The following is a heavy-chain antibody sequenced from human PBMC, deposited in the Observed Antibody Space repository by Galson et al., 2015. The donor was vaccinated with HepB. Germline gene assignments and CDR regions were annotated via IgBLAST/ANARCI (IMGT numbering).Heavy chain of an antibody. CDR3: AKDVRGVPGVWGAMYYFDD. Sequence: LRLSCAASGFMFSSFAMHWVRQAPGKGLEWVAVVSYDGATQYYADSVKGRFTISRDRSTNTLYLQMNSLRVEDTAVYYCAKDVRGVPGVWGAMYYFDDWGQGTLVTVSS. CDR2: VSYDGATQ. V-gene: IGHV3-30*18. J-gene: IGHJ4*02. CDR1: GFMFSSFA. D-gene: IGHD3-10*01.